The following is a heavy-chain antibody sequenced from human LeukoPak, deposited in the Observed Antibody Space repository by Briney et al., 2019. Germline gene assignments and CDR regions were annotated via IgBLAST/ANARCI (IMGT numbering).Heavy chain of an antibody. V-gene: IGHV1-24*01. CDR3: ATDLTVAASGGFDY. CDR1: GYTLTELS. D-gene: IGHD6-19*01. J-gene: IGHJ4*02. CDR2: FDPEHGET. Sequence: ASVKVSCKVSGYTLTELSMHWVRQAPGKGLEWMGGFDPEHGETIYAQTFQGRVTMTEDTSIDTVYMELSRVRSEDTAVYYCATDLTVAASGGFDYWGQGTLVTVSS.